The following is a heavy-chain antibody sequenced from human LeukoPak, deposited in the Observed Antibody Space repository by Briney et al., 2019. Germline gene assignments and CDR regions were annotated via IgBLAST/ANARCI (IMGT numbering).Heavy chain of an antibody. Sequence: GGPLRLSCAAPGFTFSSYAMSWARQAPGKGLEWVSAISGSGGSTYYADSVKGRFTISRDNSKNTLYLQMNSLRAEDTAVYYCAKDPRNYDFWSGSWFDPWGQGTLVTVSS. CDR3: AKDPRNYDFWSGSWFDP. CDR2: ISGSGGST. J-gene: IGHJ5*02. V-gene: IGHV3-23*01. CDR1: GFTFSSYA. D-gene: IGHD3-3*01.